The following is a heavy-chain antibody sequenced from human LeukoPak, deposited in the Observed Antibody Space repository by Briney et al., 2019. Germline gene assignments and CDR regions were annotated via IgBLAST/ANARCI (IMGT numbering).Heavy chain of an antibody. J-gene: IGHJ4*02. CDR2: IYYSGST. Sequence: SETLSLTCTVSGGPISSYYWSWIRQPPGKGLEWIGYIYYSGSTNYNPSLKSRVTISVDTSKNQFSLKLSSVTAADTAVYYCARDQRRIAVAGPTFDYWGQGTLVTVSS. V-gene: IGHV4-59*12. CDR3: ARDQRRIAVAGPTFDY. D-gene: IGHD6-19*01. CDR1: GGPISSYY.